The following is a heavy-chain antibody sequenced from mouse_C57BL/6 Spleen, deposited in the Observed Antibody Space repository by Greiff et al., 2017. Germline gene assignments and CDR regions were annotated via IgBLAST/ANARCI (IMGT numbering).Heavy chain of an antibody. V-gene: IGHV14-4*01. CDR3: TRYDYDVGDYAMDY. CDR2: IDPENGDT. Sequence: DVKLQESGAELVRPGASVKLSCTASGFNIKDDYMHWVKQRPEQGLEWIGWIDPENGDTEYASKFQGKATITADTSSNTAYLQLSSLTSEDTAVYYCTRYDYDVGDYAMDYWGQGTSVTVSS. D-gene: IGHD2-4*01. CDR1: GFNIKDDY. J-gene: IGHJ4*01.